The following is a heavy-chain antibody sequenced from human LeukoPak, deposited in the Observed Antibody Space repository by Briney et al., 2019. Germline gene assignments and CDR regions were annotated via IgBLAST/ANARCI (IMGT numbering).Heavy chain of an antibody. CDR3: SRYVTPTHPFDP. Sequence: GESLRISCKGSGSTFTSYWIAWVRQMHGKGLEWMGIIYPGDSDTRYSPSFQGQVTISADKTISTVYLQWSCLKASDTAKYCGSRYVTPTHPFDPWGQGTLVTVSS. CDR2: IYPGDSDT. V-gene: IGHV5-51*01. J-gene: IGHJ5*02. D-gene: IGHD1-1*01. CDR1: GSTFTSYW.